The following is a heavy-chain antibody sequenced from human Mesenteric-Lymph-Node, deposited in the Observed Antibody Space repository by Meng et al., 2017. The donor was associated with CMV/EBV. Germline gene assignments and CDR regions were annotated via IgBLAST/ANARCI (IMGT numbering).Heavy chain of an antibody. Sequence: SYAISWVRQAPGQGLEGMGGIIPIFGTANYAQKFQGRVTITTDESTSTAYMELSSLRSEDTAVYYCARDAPLGYCSSTSCYTHFDYWGQGTPVTVSS. CDR2: IIPIFGTA. D-gene: IGHD2-2*02. V-gene: IGHV1-69*05. CDR3: ARDAPLGYCSSTSCYTHFDY. CDR1: SYA. J-gene: IGHJ4*02.